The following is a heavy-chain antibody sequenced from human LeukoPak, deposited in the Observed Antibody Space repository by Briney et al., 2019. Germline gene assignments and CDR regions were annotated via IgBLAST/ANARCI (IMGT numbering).Heavy chain of an antibody. CDR2: INHSGST. CDR3: ARDRVLRYFDWSASGGAFDI. V-gene: IGHV4-34*01. D-gene: IGHD3-9*01. J-gene: IGHJ3*02. Sequence: PSETLSLTCAVYGGSFSGYYWSWIRQPPGKGLEWIGEINHSGSTNYNPSLKSRVTISVDTSKNQFSLKLSSVTAADTAVYYCARDRVLRYFDWSASGGAFDIWGQGTMVTVSS. CDR1: GGSFSGYY.